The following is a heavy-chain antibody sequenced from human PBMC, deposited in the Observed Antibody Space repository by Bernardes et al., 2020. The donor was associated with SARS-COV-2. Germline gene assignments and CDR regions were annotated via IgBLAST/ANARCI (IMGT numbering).Heavy chain of an antibody. V-gene: IGHV3-66*01. CDR3: AREVSDYYDSSGFLY. CDR2: IYSGGST. D-gene: IGHD3-22*01. CDR1: GFTVSSNY. Sequence: GSLRLSCAASGFTVSSNYMSWVRQAPGKGLEWVSVIYSGGSTYYADSVKGRFTISRDNSKNTLYLQMNSLRAEDTAVYYCAREVSDYYDSSGFLYWGQGTLVTVSS. J-gene: IGHJ4*02.